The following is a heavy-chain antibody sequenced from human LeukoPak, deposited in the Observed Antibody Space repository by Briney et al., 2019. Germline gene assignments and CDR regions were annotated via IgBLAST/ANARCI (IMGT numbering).Heavy chain of an antibody. Sequence: ASVKVSCKASGYTFTSYAMHWVRQAPGQRLEWMGWINAGNGNTKYSQKFQGRVTITRDTSASTAYMELSSLRSEDTAVYYCAREVVEMDHYTGLWYFDLWGRGTLVTVSS. CDR3: AREVVEMDHYTGLWYFDL. V-gene: IGHV1-3*01. D-gene: IGHD2-21*01. CDR2: INAGNGNT. CDR1: GYTFTSYA. J-gene: IGHJ2*01.